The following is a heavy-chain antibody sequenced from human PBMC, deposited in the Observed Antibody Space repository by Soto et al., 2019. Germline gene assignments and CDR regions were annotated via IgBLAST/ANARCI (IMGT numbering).Heavy chain of an antibody. CDR2: IYYSGST. D-gene: IGHD3-10*01. CDR1: GGSISSYY. V-gene: IGHV4-59*01. Sequence: SETLSLTCTVSGGSISSYYWSWIRQPPGKGLEWIGYIYYSGSTNYNPSLKSRVTISVDTSKNQFSLKLSSVTAADTAVYYCARDYYGSGSYYNVGWFDPWGQGTLVTVSS. CDR3: ARDYYGSGSYYNVGWFDP. J-gene: IGHJ5*02.